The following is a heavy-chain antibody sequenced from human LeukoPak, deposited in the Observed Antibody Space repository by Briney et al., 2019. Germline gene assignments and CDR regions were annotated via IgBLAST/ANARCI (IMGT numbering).Heavy chain of an antibody. J-gene: IGHJ4*02. CDR1: DGSISNYY. V-gene: IGHV4-59*01. Sequence: SETLSLTCTVSDGSISNYYWSWIRQPPGKGLEWIGYIYYSGSTNYNPSLKSRVTISVDTSKNQFSLKLSSVTAADTAVYYCAGFSGYSSSQPPFDYWGQGTLVTVSS. CDR3: AGFSGYSSSQPPFDY. CDR2: IYYSGST. D-gene: IGHD6-13*01.